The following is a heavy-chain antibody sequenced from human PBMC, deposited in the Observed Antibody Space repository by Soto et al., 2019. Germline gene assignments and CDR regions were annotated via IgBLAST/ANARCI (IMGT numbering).Heavy chain of an antibody. CDR3: ANDPVMVRNGDQTWPDP. D-gene: IGHD3-10*01. CDR2: SASGGYT. Sequence: PGGSLRLSCAASGFNFRRYVMTWVRQAPGKGLEWVATSASGGYTYYADSVKGRFSLSRDNSKNTLYLQMSSLRVEDTAIYYCANDPVMVRNGDQTWPDPCGRGT. CDR1: GFNFRRYV. V-gene: IGHV3-23*01. J-gene: IGHJ5*02.